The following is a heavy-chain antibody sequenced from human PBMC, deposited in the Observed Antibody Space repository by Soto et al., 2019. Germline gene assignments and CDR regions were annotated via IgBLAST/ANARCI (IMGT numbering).Heavy chain of an antibody. D-gene: IGHD4-4*01. CDR1: GVSISSYY. J-gene: IGHJ6*02. CDR3: ARDGYTVTPNYYYGMDV. CDR2: IYYNGNT. V-gene: IGHV4-59*01. Sequence: QVQLQESGPGLVKPSETLSLTCTVSGVSISSYYWSWIRQPPGKGLEWLVYIYYNGNTNYTHSLKSRVTISVDTSKNQFSLKLSSVTAADTAVYYCARDGYTVTPNYYYGMDVWGQGTTVTVSS.